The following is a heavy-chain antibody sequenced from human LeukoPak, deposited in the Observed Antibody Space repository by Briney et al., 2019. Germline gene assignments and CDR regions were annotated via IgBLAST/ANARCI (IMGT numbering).Heavy chain of an antibody. J-gene: IGHJ4*02. CDR2: ISAYNGNT. V-gene: IGHV1-18*01. D-gene: IGHD6-19*01. Sequence: GASVTVSCKASGYSFTSYGISWVRQAPGQGLEWMGWISAYNGNTNYAQTLQGRVTMTTDTSTSTRSLRSDDTAVYYCARREQWLVGDDYWGEGTLVTVSS. CDR3: ARREQWLVGDDY. CDR1: GYSFTSYG.